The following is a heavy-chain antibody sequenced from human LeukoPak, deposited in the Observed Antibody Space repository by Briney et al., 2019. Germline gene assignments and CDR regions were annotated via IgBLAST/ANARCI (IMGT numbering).Heavy chain of an antibody. D-gene: IGHD4-17*01. CDR1: GFTFSSYS. Sequence: PGGSLRLSCAASGFTFSSYSMNWVRQAPGKGLEWVSSISSSSSYIYYADSVKDRFTISRDNAENSLYLQMNSLRAEDTAVYYCAMDGVTTLGIFDYWGQGTLVTVSS. V-gene: IGHV3-21*01. J-gene: IGHJ4*02. CDR2: ISSSSSYI. CDR3: AMDGVTTLGIFDY.